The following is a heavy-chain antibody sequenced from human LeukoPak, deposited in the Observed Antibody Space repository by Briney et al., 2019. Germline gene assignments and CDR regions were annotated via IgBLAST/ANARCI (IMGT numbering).Heavy chain of an antibody. CDR2: ISYDGSNK. Sequence: GRSLRLSCAASAFTFSNYAMHWVRQAPGKGLEWVAVISYDGSNKYYADSVKGRFTISRDNSKNTLYLQMNSLRPEDTALYYCARVSERLLPSFKWFDPWGQGTLVTVSS. V-gene: IGHV3-30-3*01. D-gene: IGHD2-21*02. CDR1: AFTFSNYA. J-gene: IGHJ5*02. CDR3: ARVSERLLPSFKWFDP.